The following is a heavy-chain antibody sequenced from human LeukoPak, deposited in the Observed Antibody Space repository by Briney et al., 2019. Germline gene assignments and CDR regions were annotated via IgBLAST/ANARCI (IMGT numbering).Heavy chain of an antibody. Sequence: GGSLRLSCAASGFTFSSYSMNWVRQAPGKGLEWVSSTSSSSSYIYYADSVKGRFTISRDNAKNSLYLQMNSLRADDTAIYYCARDPDSSSWLNWFDPWGQGTLVTVSS. J-gene: IGHJ5*02. CDR2: TSSSSSYI. V-gene: IGHV3-21*01. D-gene: IGHD6-13*01. CDR3: ARDPDSSSWLNWFDP. CDR1: GFTFSSYS.